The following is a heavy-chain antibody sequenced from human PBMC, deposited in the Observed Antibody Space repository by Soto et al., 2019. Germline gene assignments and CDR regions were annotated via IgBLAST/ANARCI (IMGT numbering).Heavy chain of an antibody. D-gene: IGHD3-9*01. Sequence: PSETLSLTCTVSGGSISSGDYYWSWIRQPPGKGLEWIGYIYYSGSTYYNPSLKSRVIISVDTSKNQFSLKLSSVTAADTAVYYCARAAYDILTGRYYYGMDVWGQGTTVTVSS. CDR1: GGSISSGDYY. J-gene: IGHJ6*01. CDR3: ARAAYDILTGRYYYGMDV. V-gene: IGHV4-30-4*01. CDR2: IYYSGST.